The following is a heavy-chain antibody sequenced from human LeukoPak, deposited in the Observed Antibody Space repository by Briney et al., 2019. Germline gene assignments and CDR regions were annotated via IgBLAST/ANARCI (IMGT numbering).Heavy chain of an antibody. D-gene: IGHD6-19*01. CDR1: GFTFSSYA. Sequence: GSLLLSCAASGFTFSSYAMHWVRQAPGKGLEWVAVISYDGSNKYYADSVKGRFTISRDNSKNTLYLQMNSLRAEDTAVYYCARVTAVAETYWGQGTLVTVSS. CDR2: ISYDGSNK. CDR3: ARVTAVAETY. J-gene: IGHJ4*02. V-gene: IGHV3-30*04.